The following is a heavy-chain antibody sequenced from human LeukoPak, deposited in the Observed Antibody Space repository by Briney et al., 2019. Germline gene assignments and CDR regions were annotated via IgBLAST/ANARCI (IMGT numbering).Heavy chain of an antibody. CDR1: GGSISSSSYY. D-gene: IGHD3-3*01. J-gene: IGHJ4*02. CDR3: ARGYYDFWSGYYGAYYFDY. V-gene: IGHV4-39*07. Sequence: SETLSLTCTVSGGSISSSSYYWGWIRQPPGKGLEWIGSIYYSGSTYYNPSLKSRVTISVDTSKNQFSLKLSSVTAADTAVYYCARGYYDFWSGYYGAYYFDYWGQGTLVTVSS. CDR2: IYYSGST.